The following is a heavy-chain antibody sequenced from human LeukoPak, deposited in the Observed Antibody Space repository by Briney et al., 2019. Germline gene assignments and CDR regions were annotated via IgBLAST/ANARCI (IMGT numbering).Heavy chain of an antibody. J-gene: IGHJ4*02. CDR2: IHYSGAT. CDR3: ATLRGSSTAVLDY. CDR1: GGSISSITSDY. Sequence: SETLSLTCTVSGGSISSITSDYWSWIRQPTGKGLEWIGYIHYSGATNYIPSLRSRVTISVDTSKTHFSLRLSYVTAADTAVYYCATLRGSSTAVLDYWGRGTLVTVSS. D-gene: IGHD2-2*01. V-gene: IGHV4-61*03.